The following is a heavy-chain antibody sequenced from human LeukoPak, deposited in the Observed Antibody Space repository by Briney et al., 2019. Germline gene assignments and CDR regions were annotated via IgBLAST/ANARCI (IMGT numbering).Heavy chain of an antibody. J-gene: IGHJ4*02. V-gene: IGHV3-30*02. CDR1: GFTFSSYG. CDR2: IRYDGSNK. Sequence: GGSLRLSCATSGFTFSSYGMLWVRQAPGKGLEWVAFIRYDGSNKYYADSVKGRFTISRDNSKNTLYLQMNSLRAEDTAVYYCAKDPSGSYRGYFDYWGQGTLVTVSS. CDR3: AKDPSGSYRGYFDY. D-gene: IGHD1-26*01.